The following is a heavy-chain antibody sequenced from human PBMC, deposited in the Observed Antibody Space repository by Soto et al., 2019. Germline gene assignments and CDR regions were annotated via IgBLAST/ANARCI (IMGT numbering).Heavy chain of an antibody. CDR2: IDWEDDK. Sequence: SGPTLVNPTQTLTLTCTFSGFSLSTSGMCVSWIRQPPGKALEWLARIDWEDDKYYSTSLKTRLTISKDTSKNQVVLTMTNMDPVDTATYYCARIIADSGSYYFDYWGQGTLVTVSS. J-gene: IGHJ4*02. CDR1: GFSLSTSGMC. CDR3: ARIIADSGSYYFDY. V-gene: IGHV2-70*11. D-gene: IGHD1-26*01.